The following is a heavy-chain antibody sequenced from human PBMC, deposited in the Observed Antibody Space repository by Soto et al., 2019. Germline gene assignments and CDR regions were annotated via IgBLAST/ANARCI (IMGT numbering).Heavy chain of an antibody. D-gene: IGHD4-4*01. V-gene: IGHV3-30-3*01. CDR3: ATDSFPTTTEGHGVYFCYGVGV. CDR2: VSYDGNNK. J-gene: IGHJ6*02. CDR1: GFTLSSYA. Sequence: QVQLVESGGGVVQSGGSLRLSRAASGFTLSSYAMHWVRQAPGKGLEWVAVVSYDGNNKYYADSVKGRVTISRDNSNNSLYLEMNGLRAEDTAVSYWATDSFPTTTEGHGVYFCYGVGVWGHGTTVTVSS.